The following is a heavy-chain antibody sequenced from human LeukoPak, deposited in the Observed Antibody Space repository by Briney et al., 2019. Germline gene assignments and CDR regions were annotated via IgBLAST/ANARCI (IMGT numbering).Heavy chain of an antibody. CDR1: GFTFSSYS. J-gene: IGHJ3*02. Sequence: GGSLRLSCAASGFTFSSYSMNWVRQAPGKGLEWVSSISSSSSYIYYADSVKGQFTISRDNAKNSLYLQMNSLRAEDAAVYYCARDLDTAMGAGDAFDIWGQGTTVTVSS. V-gene: IGHV3-21*01. CDR3: ARDLDTAMGAGDAFDI. CDR2: ISSSSSYI. D-gene: IGHD5-18*01.